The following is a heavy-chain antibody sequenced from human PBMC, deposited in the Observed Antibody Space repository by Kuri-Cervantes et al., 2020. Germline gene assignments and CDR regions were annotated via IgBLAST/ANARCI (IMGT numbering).Heavy chain of an antibody. CDR1: GFPFGSAFTFSSYA. CDR3: AKGELLQGYFDY. CDR2: ISYDGTNK. V-gene: IGHV3-30-3*01. J-gene: IGHJ4*02. D-gene: IGHD1-26*01. Sequence: GGSLRLSCAASGFPFGSAFTFSSYAMHWVRQAPGKGLEWVALISYDGTNKYHADSVKGRFTISRDNSKNTLYLQMNSLRAEDTAVYYCAKGELLQGYFDYWGQGTLVTVSS.